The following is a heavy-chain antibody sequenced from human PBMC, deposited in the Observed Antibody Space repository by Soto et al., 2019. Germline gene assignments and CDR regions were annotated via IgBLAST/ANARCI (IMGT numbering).Heavy chain of an antibody. CDR2: ISGSGGST. CDR1: GFTFSSYA. J-gene: IGHJ3*02. CDR3: AKTWLYIWGSEDAFDI. D-gene: IGHD3-16*01. Sequence: GGSLRLSCAASGFTFSSYAMSWVRQAPGKGLEWVSAISGSGGSTYYADSVKGRFTISRDNSKNTLYLQMNSLRAEDTAVYYCAKTWLYIWGSEDAFDIWGQGTMVTVSS. V-gene: IGHV3-23*01.